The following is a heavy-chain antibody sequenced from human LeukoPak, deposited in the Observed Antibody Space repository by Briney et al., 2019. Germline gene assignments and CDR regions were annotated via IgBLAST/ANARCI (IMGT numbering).Heavy chain of an antibody. CDR3: ARHEGSGSYYSY. CDR1: GYSFTTYW. CDR2: ISPDDSDI. D-gene: IGHD1-26*01. J-gene: IGHJ4*02. Sequence: GQSLKISCKGSGYSFTTYWIAWVRQMPGRGLEWMGIISPDDSDIRYSPSFQGHVTISADKSISTAYLLWSSLQASDTAMYYCARHEGSGSYYSYWGQGTLVTVSS. V-gene: IGHV5-51*01.